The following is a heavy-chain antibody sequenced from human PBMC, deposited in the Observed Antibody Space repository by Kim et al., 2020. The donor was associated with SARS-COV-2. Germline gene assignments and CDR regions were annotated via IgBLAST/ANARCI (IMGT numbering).Heavy chain of an antibody. CDR1: GFSFICYA. D-gene: IGHD3-22*01. V-gene: IGHV3-23*01. CDR2: ICCGGGRQ. CDR3: ATSRQIVVAGAFDI. J-gene: IGHJ3*02. Sequence: GGSLRLSYAASGFSFICYAMRWVRQAPGKGLEWVAVICCGGGRQYYADSVKGRFTISRDNSRNTLYLQMNSLRAEDTAVYYCATSRQIVVAGAFDICGQGRMVTVSS.